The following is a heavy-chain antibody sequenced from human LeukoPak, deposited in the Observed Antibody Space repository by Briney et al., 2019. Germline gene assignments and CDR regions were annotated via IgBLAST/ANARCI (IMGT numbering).Heavy chain of an antibody. CDR2: IYYSGNT. V-gene: IGHV4-59*12. J-gene: IGHJ4*02. CDR1: GGSISSYY. D-gene: IGHD5-24*01. Sequence: SETLSLTCTVSGGSISSYYWSWIRQPPGKGLEWIGYIYYSGNTNYNPSLKSRVTISLDTSKNQFSLKLSSVTAADTAVYYCARAGMATPHFDCWGQGTLVTVSS. CDR3: ARAGMATPHFDC.